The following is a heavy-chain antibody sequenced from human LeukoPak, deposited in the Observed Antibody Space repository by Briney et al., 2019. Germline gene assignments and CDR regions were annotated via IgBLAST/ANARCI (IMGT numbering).Heavy chain of an antibody. D-gene: IGHD6-13*01. CDR3: MSAAGSFGY. Sequence: GGSLRLSCAASGFTFSSYAMTLVRQAPGKGLEWVSSISDRDHNTYYADSVKGRFTISRDNSKNTLYLQMNSLRAEDTAMYYWMSAAGSFGYWGQGTLVTVSS. V-gene: IGHV3-23*01. CDR2: ISDRDHNT. J-gene: IGHJ4*02. CDR1: GFTFSSYA.